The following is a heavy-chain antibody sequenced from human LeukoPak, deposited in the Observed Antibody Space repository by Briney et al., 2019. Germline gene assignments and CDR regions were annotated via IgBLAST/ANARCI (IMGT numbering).Heavy chain of an antibody. Sequence: SETLSLTCSVSGGSISSGSYYWSWIRQPAGKGLEWIGRIYASGSTNYNPSLKSRPTISVDTSKNQFSLKLSSVTAADTAVYYCARDSYGGHSWFDPWGQGTLVTVSS. J-gene: IGHJ5*02. D-gene: IGHD4-23*01. CDR3: ARDSYGGHSWFDP. V-gene: IGHV4-61*02. CDR1: GGSISSGSYY. CDR2: IYASGST.